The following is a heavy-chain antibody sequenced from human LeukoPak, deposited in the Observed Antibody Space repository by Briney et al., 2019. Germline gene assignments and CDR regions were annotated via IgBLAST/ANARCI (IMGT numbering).Heavy chain of an antibody. CDR1: GFTFSSYA. CDR3: AKAAVADRYYYYGIDV. V-gene: IGHV3-30*04. D-gene: IGHD6-19*01. J-gene: IGHJ6*02. CDR2: ISYDGGNK. Sequence: GGSLRLSCAASGFTFSSYAMHWVRQAPGKGLEWVAVISYDGGNKDYADSVKGRFTISRDNSKNTVYLQMNSLRTEDTAVYYCAKAAVADRYYYYGIDVWGQGTTVTVSS.